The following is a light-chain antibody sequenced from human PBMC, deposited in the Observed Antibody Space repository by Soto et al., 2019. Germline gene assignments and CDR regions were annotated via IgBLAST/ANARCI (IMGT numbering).Light chain of an antibody. CDR1: QSVSSD. Sequence: ERVMTQSPATLSVSPGERVTLSCRASQSVSSDLAWYQQKPGQAPRLLIYGASTRATGIPARFSASGSGTDFTLTISSLQSEDFAVYYCQQYNNWPWTFGHGTKVEIK. J-gene: IGKJ1*01. CDR3: QQYNNWPWT. CDR2: GAS. V-gene: IGKV3-15*01.